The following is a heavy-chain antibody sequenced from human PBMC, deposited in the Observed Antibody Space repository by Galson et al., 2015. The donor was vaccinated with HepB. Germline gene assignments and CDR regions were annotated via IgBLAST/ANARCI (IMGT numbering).Heavy chain of an antibody. CDR2: IKQDGSEK. V-gene: IGHV3-7*03. CDR1: GFHFSSYW. CDR3: ARPTVTTGIDAFDI. D-gene: IGHD4-17*01. J-gene: IGHJ3*02. Sequence: SLRLSCAASGFHFSSYWMIWVRQAPGKGLEWLANIKQDGSEKYYVGSVKGRFTISRDNAKNSLYLQMNGLRAEDTAVYYCARPTVTTGIDAFDIWGQGTMVTVSS.